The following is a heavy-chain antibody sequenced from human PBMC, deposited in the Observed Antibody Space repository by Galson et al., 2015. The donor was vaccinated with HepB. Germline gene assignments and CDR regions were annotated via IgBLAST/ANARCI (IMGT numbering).Heavy chain of an antibody. J-gene: IGHJ4*02. CDR3: TTEGLSSSRLTQRFYFDY. CDR2: VKSKTDGGTT. D-gene: IGHD6-13*01. CDR1: GFTFNDAW. Sequence: SLRLSCAASGFTFNDAWLSWVRQAPGKGLEWVGRVKSKTDGGTTDYAAPVKGRFTVSGEDSESTLYLQMNSLKTEDTAVYYCTTEGLSSSRLTQRFYFDYWGQGTLVTVSS. V-gene: IGHV3-15*01.